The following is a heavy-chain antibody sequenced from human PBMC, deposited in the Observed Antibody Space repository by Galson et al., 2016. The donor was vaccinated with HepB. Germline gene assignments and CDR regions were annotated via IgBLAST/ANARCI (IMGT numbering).Heavy chain of an antibody. V-gene: IGHV1-3*01. J-gene: IGHJ6*02. D-gene: IGHD3-3*02. CDR1: GYTFTTYA. CDR2: INPGTGKT. Sequence: SVKVSCKASGYTFTTYALHWVRQAPGQRLEWMGWINPGTGKTKYSQKFQGRVTFTTDTSASTAYMEVSSLTSEDTAVYYCASLPGHFWSCFPARHLDVWGQGTTVTVSS. CDR3: ASLPGHFWSCFPARHLDV.